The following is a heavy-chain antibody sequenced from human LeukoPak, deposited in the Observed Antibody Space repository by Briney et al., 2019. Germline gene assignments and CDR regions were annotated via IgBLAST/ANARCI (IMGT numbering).Heavy chain of an antibody. CDR3: ARGYYYGSGSYEHYYYYYYMDV. V-gene: IGHV4-61*02. CDR2: IYASGNT. Sequence: SETLSLTCTVSGDSISSSRHYWSWIRQPAGKGLEWIVRIYASGNTNKNPSRKSRFTISLDTSKNQFSLKLSSVTAADTAVYYCARGYYYGSGSYEHYYYYYYMDVWGKGTTVTISS. D-gene: IGHD3-10*01. J-gene: IGHJ6*03. CDR1: GDSISSSRHY.